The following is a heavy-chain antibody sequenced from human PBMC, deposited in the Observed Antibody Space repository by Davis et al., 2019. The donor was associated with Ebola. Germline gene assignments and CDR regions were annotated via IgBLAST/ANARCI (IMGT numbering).Heavy chain of an antibody. CDR1: GYTFTDYY. CDR2: INPKSGGT. D-gene: IGHD6-13*01. Sequence: AASVKVSCKASGYTFTDYYIHWVRQAPGHGLEWMGWINPKSGGTNYAQKLQGRVTMTRDTSMNIAYMELSRLRSDDSAIYYCATYSSSSLVGYNYYGLDVWGRGTTVTVSS. J-gene: IGHJ6*02. CDR3: ATYSSSSLVGYNYYGLDV. V-gene: IGHV1-2*02.